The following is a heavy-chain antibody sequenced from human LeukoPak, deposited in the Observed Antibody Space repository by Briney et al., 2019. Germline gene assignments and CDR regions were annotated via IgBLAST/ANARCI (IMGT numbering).Heavy chain of an antibody. V-gene: IGHV3-23*01. CDR1: GFTFSSYA. J-gene: IGHJ1*01. CDR3: AKDPSSSWLEGYFQH. Sequence: GGSLRLSCAASGFTFSSYAMSWVRQAPGKGLEWVSAISGSGGSTYYADSVKGRFTISRDNSKNTLYLQMNSLRAEDTAVYYCAKDPSSSWLEGYFQHWGQGTLVTVSS. D-gene: IGHD6-13*01. CDR2: ISGSGGST.